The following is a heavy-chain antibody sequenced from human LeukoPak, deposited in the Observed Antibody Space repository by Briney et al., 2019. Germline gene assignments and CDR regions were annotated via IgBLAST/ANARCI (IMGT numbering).Heavy chain of an antibody. CDR3: ARSYDSSGYYY. CDR2: IYYSGST. CDR1: GGSISSGGYS. J-gene: IGHJ4*02. V-gene: IGHV4-31*03. Sequence: SQTLSLTCTVSGGSISSGGYSWSWIRQHPGKGLEWIGYIYYSGSTYYNPSLKSRVTISVDTSKNQFSLKLSSVTAADTAVYYCARSYDSSGYYYWGQGTLVTVSS. D-gene: IGHD3-22*01.